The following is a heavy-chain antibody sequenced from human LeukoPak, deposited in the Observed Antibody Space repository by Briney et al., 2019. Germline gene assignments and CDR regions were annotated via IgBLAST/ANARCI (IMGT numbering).Heavy chain of an antibody. CDR1: GGSISSSSYY. CDR2: IYYSGST. CDR3: ARRASITIFGVVAYYFDY. Sequence: SSETLSLTCTVSGGSISSSSYYWGWIRQPPGKGLEWIGSIYYSGSTYYNPSLKSRVTISVDTSKNQFSLKLSSVTAADTAVYYCARRASITIFGVVAYYFDYWGQGTLVTVSS. V-gene: IGHV4-39*01. J-gene: IGHJ4*02. D-gene: IGHD3-3*01.